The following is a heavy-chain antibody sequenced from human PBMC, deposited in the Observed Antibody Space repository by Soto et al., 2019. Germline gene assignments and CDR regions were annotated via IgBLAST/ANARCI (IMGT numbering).Heavy chain of an antibody. J-gene: IGHJ3*01. V-gene: IGHV3-13*01. CDR2: ITTGGNA. CDR3: VRVNADAYDV. CDR1: GFSFSNHD. Sequence: EVQLVESGGDLVQPGGSLRLSCAASGFSFSNHDMHWVRQPKGKVLEWVSGITTGGNAYFADSVKGRFSISRENAKNSFYLQTSSLRAEDTAMYYCVRVNADAYDVWGQGTMVTVSS.